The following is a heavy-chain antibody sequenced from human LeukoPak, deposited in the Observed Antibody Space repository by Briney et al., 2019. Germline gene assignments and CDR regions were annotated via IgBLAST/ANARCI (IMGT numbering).Heavy chain of an antibody. V-gene: IGHV3-33*08. CDR1: GSPFSSYS. Sequence: GGSLRLSCAASGSPFSSYSMTWVRQAPGKGLEWVALVWYEGDIKWYADSVKGRFTISRDNSKNTLYLLMNSLRAEDTAVYYCARERTGDDFDVWGQGTMVTVSS. J-gene: IGHJ3*01. CDR3: ARERTGDDFDV. CDR2: VWYEGDIK. D-gene: IGHD1-14*01.